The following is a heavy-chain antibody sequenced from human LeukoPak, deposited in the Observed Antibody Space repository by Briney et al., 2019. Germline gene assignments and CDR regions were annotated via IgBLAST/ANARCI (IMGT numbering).Heavy chain of an antibody. CDR2: IYYSGST. Sequence: PSETLSLTCTVSGGSISSYYWSWIRQPPGKGLEWIGYIYYSGSTNYNPSLKSRVTISVDTSKNQFSLKLSSVTAADTAVYYCARPAYCGGGCFSFDPWGQGTLVTVSS. D-gene: IGHD2-21*01. J-gene: IGHJ5*02. CDR1: GGSISSYY. CDR3: ARPAYCGGGCFSFDP. V-gene: IGHV4-59*08.